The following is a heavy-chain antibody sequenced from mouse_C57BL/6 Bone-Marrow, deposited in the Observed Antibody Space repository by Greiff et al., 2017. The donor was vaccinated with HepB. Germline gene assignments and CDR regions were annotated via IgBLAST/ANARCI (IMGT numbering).Heavy chain of an antibody. V-gene: IGHV1-7*01. CDR3: ARDDCEDYYAMDY. Sequence: VQLQQSGAELAKPGASVKLSCKASGYTFTSYWMHWVKQRPGQGLEWIGYINPSSGYTKYNQKFKDKATLTADKSSSTAYMQLSSLTYEDSAVYYCARDDCEDYYAMDYWGQGTSVTVSS. D-gene: IGHD2-4*01. CDR1: GYTFTSYW. CDR2: INPSSGYT. J-gene: IGHJ4*01.